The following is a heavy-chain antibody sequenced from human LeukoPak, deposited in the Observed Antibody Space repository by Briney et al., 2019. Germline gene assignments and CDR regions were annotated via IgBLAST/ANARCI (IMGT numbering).Heavy chain of an antibody. J-gene: IGHJ3*01. V-gene: IGHV3-13*01. CDR2: IGTGGHT. D-gene: IGHD5-24*01. Sequence: GGSLRLSCSASGFTLSNYDVHWVRQEKGKGLEWVSSIGTGGHTYYAPSVKGRFTISRENAKNSLYLQMNSLRAGDTATYYCTRGGLEAPCDVWGQGTMVAVSS. CDR1: GFTLSNYD. CDR3: TRGGLEAPCDV.